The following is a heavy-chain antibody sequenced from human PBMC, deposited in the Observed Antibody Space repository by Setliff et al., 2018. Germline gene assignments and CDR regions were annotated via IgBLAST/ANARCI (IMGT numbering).Heavy chain of an antibody. CDR2: IHAGSSNT. D-gene: IGHD2-8*02. J-gene: IGHJ4*02. V-gene: IGHV1-3*01. Sequence: ASVKVSCKASGYTFSSNAFHWVRQAPGQTLEWMGWIHAGSSNTLYSQRFQDRITISRDTSATTVHMELSSLRSDDTAVYYCARMSTSGPHYDYWGQGTLVTSPQ. CDR1: GYTFSSNA. CDR3: ARMSTSGPHYDY.